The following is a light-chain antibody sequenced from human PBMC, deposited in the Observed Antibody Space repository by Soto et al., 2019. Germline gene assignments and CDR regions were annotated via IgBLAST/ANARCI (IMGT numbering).Light chain of an antibody. Sequence: QSVLTQPASVSGSPGQSITISCTGTSSDVGSYNYVSWYQQHPGKAPKLMIYDVSNRASGVSNRFSGSKSGNTASLTIAGLQAEDEADYYCTSYTTSSSPGVVVGGGTKLTVL. J-gene: IGLJ2*01. V-gene: IGLV2-14*03. CDR1: SSDVGSYNY. CDR2: DVS. CDR3: TSYTTSSSPGVV.